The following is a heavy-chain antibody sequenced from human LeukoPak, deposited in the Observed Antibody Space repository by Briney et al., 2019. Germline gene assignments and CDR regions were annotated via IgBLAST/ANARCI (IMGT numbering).Heavy chain of an antibody. CDR3: AHSPLSYYDFWSGYSNTYYFDY. Sequence: SGPTLVKPTQTLTLTCTFSGFSLSTSGVGVGWIRQPPGKALEWLALIYWNDDKRYSPSLKSRLTITKDTSKNQVVLTMTNMDPVDTATYYCAHSPLSYYDFWSGYSNTYYFDYWGQGTLVTVSS. J-gene: IGHJ4*02. V-gene: IGHV2-5*01. CDR2: IYWNDDK. CDR1: GFSLSTSGVG. D-gene: IGHD3-3*01.